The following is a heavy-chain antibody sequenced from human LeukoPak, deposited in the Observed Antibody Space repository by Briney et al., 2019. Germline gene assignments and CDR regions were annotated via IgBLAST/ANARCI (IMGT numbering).Heavy chain of an antibody. V-gene: IGHV4-30-4*08. CDR3: ARGSWGFDP. J-gene: IGHJ5*02. CDR1: GXSISXXXYY. CDR2: IYYSGST. D-gene: IGHD3-16*01. Sequence: TXXVSGXSISXXXYYWXXIRXPXXXXXEWIGYIYYSGSTYYNPSLKSRVTISVDTSKNQFSLKLSSVTAADTAVYYCARGSWGFDPWGQGTLVTVSS.